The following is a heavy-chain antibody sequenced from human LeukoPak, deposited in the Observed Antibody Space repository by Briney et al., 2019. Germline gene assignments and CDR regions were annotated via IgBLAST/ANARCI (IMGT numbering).Heavy chain of an antibody. J-gene: IGHJ4*02. CDR2: ISYDGSNK. CDR1: GFTFSKNA. D-gene: IGHD1-26*01. Sequence: GRSLRLSCVASGFTFSKNAMHWVRQAPGKGLECVAFISYDGSNKYYADSANGRFTISRDNSKNTLYLQMNNLRTEDTAVYYCAKDRGVGWELRHFDYWGQGILLTVSS. V-gene: IGHV3-30-3*01. CDR3: AKDRGVGWELRHFDY.